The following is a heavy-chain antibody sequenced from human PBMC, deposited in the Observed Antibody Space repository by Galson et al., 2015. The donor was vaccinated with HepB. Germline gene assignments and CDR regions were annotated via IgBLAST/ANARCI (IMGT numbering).Heavy chain of an antibody. J-gene: IGHJ5*02. CDR1: GYTFAKFD. Sequence: SVKVSCKASGYTFAKFDIHWVRQAPGQGLEWMGWMNPNNGHTGYTEKLEGRVTMTRNTSISTAYMELSGLTSEDTAVYYCARAEGKGIFAGRGYGPWGQGVLVTGAS. D-gene: IGHD2-21*01. V-gene: IGHV1-8*01. CDR3: ARAEGKGIFAGRGYGP. CDR2: MNPNNGHT.